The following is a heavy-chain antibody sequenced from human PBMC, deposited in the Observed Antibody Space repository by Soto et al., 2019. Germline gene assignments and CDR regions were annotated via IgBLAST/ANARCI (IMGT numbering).Heavy chain of an antibody. CDR3: ARECFHPPLGMDV. D-gene: IGHD3-16*01. V-gene: IGHV3-30-3*01. J-gene: IGHJ6*02. CDR1: GFTFSSYA. CDR2: ISYDGSNK. Sequence: QVQLVESGGGVVQPGRSLRLSCAASGFTFSSYAMHWVRQAPGKGLEWVAVISYDGSNKYYADSVKGRFTISRDNSKNTLYLQMNSLRAEDTAVYYCARECFHPPLGMDVWGQGTTVTVSS.